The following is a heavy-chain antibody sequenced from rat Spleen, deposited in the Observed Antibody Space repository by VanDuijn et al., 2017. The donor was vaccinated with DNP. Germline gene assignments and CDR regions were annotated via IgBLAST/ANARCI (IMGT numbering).Heavy chain of an antibody. CDR3: ARDWGSGYYLDY. V-gene: IGHV2-41*01. Sequence: QVQLKESGPGLVQPSQTLSLTCTVAGFSLTSYYVHWVRQPPGKGLEWVGAIWNTGGTRYNSGLKSRLIISKDASRSQVFLDMNSLQTEDTATYYCARDWGSGYYLDYWGQGVMVTVSS. CDR2: IWNTGGT. J-gene: IGHJ2*01. CDR1: GFSLTSYY. D-gene: IGHD2-3*01.